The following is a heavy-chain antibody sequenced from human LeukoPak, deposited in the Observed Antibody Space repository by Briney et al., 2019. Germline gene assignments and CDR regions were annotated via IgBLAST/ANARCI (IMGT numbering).Heavy chain of an antibody. J-gene: IGHJ4*02. CDR3: SRDLGGSYNDY. V-gene: IGHV1-46*01. CDR1: GYTFSTYY. CDR2: INPSGGTT. D-gene: IGHD1-26*01. Sequence: ASVKVSCKASGYTFSTYYMHWVRQDPGQGLEWVGIINPSGGTTTYAQKFQGRVTMTRDTSTSTVYMELSSLRIEDTAVYYCSRDLGGSYNDYWGQGTMVTVSS.